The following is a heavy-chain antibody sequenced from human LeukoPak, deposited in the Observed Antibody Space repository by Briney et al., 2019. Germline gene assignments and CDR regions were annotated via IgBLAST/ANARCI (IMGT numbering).Heavy chain of an antibody. CDR1: GGSISGYY. CDR2: LYYMRGA. V-gene: IGHV4-59*01. J-gene: IGHJ6*03. Sequence: SETLSLTCTVSGGSISGYYWNWSRQPPGKGVEWIGNLYYMRGAWYKSSLKSRVTTSVDTSRNEFSLKLSSVTAADTAVYYCARDIVVVPAAYDYYYYYMDVWGKGTTVTVSS. CDR3: ARDIVVVPAAYDYYYYYMDV. D-gene: IGHD2-2*01.